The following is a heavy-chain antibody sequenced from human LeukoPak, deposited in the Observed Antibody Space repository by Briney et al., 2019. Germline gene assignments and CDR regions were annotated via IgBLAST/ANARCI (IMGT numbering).Heavy chain of an antibody. D-gene: IGHD1-26*01. J-gene: IGHJ3*02. CDR2: FDPEDGEI. Sequence: ASVKVSCKVSGYTLTELSIHWVRQAPGKGLEWMGGFDPEDGEIIYEQKFQGRVTMTEDTSTDTAYMELSSLRSEDTAVYYCATDQGELRAFYMWGQGTTVTVSS. CDR1: GYTLTELS. CDR3: ATDQGELRAFYM. V-gene: IGHV1-24*01.